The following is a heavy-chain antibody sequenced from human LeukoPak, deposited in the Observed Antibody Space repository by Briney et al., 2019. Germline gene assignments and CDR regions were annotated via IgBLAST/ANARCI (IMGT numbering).Heavy chain of an antibody. V-gene: IGHV4-31*11. J-gene: IGHJ4*02. CDR2: IYYSGST. Sequence: TSETLSLTCAVYGGSFSGYYWSWIRQHPGKGLEWIGYIYYSGSTYYNPSLKSRVTISVDTSKNQFSLKLSSVTAADTAVYYCARGQSSGWHSDPSSFDYWGQGTLVTVSS. CDR1: GGSFSGYY. D-gene: IGHD6-19*01. CDR3: ARGQSSGWHSDPSSFDY.